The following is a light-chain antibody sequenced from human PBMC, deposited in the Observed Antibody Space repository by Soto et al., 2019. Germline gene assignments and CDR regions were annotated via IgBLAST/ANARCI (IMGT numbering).Light chain of an antibody. Sequence: DIQMTQSPSSLSASVGDTVTISCRASQSIRAYLNWYQHKPGKAPKLLIYGATSLHSGVPSRSSGSGSGTDFSLTISSLQPEDFATYYCQQTFSVTPLTFGGGTKVDIK. CDR1: QSIRAY. CDR2: GAT. J-gene: IGKJ4*01. V-gene: IGKV1-39*01. CDR3: QQTFSVTPLT.